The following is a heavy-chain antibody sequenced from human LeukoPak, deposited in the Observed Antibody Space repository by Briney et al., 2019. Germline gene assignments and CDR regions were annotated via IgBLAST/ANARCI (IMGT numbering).Heavy chain of an antibody. CDR2: IYYSGST. CDR3: ARLYGSGSYYIDY. D-gene: IGHD3-10*01. J-gene: IGHJ4*02. Sequence: SETLSLTRTASGGSISSYYWSWIRQPPGKGLEWIGYIYYSGSTNYNPSLKSRVTISVDTSKNQFSLKLSSVTAADTAVYYCARLYGSGSYYIDYWGQGTLVTVSS. CDR1: GGSISSYY. V-gene: IGHV4-59*01.